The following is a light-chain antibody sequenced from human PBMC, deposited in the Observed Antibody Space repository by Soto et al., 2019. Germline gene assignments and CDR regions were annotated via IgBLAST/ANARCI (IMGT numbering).Light chain of an antibody. J-gene: IGKJ2*01. CDR2: GAS. CDR3: QQYNNWPPYT. V-gene: IGKV3-15*01. CDR1: QSVSSN. Sequence: EIVMTQSPATLSVSPGERATLSCRASQSVSSNLAWYQQKPGQAPRLLIYGASTRATGIPARFSGSGSGTEFTLTISSLHSEDFPLYYCQQYNNWPPYTFGQGTKLEIK.